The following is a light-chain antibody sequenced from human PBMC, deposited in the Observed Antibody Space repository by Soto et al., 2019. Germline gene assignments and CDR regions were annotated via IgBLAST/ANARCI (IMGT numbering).Light chain of an antibody. CDR2: DTS. CDR1: TGAVTSGHY. J-gene: IGLJ2*01. Sequence: QAVVTQEPSLTVSPGGTVTLTCGSSTGAVTSGHYPFWFQQKPGQAPRTLIYDTSNKHSWTPARSSGSLLGGKAALTLSGAQPEDEADYYCLIAYSGVVVFGGGTKLTVL. V-gene: IGLV7-46*01. CDR3: LIAYSGVVV.